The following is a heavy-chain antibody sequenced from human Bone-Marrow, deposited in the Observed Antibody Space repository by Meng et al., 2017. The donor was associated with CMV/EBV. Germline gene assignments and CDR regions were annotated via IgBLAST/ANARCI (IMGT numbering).Heavy chain of an antibody. CDR3: AMIGYSYGYPSGWYYFVY. V-gene: IGHV3-20*04. D-gene: IGHD5-18*01. J-gene: IGHJ4*02. CDR2: INWNGGST. Sequence: GGSLRLSCAASGFTFDDYGMSWVRQAPGKGLEWVSGINWNGGSTGYADSVKGRFTISRDNAKNSLYLQMNSLRAEDTAVYYCAMIGYSYGYPSGWYYFVYWGQGTLVTVSS. CDR1: GFTFDDYG.